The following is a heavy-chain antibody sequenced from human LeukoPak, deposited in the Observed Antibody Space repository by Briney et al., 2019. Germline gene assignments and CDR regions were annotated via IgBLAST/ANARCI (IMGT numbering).Heavy chain of an antibody. J-gene: IGHJ4*02. CDR1: GFTFGSYA. CDR2: TISSGNST. Sequence: GGSLRLSCAASGFTFGSYAMSWVRQAPGKRLEWVSTTISSGNSTYYPDSVKGRFTISRDNSKNTLYLQMNSLRAEDTAVYYCAKPYSTSSKFMFDYWGQGTLVTVSS. CDR3: AKPYSTSSKFMFDY. D-gene: IGHD6-6*01. V-gene: IGHV3-23*01.